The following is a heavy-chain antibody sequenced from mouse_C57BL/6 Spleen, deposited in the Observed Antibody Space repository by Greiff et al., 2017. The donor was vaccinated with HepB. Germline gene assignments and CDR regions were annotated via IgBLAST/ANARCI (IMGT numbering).Heavy chain of an antibody. Sequence: QVQLKQSGPELVKPGASVMISCKASGYAFSSSWMNWVKQRPGKGLEWIGRIYPGDGDTNYNGKFKGKATLTADKSSSTAYMQLSSLTSEDSAVYFCARGDGSFDYWGQGTTLTVSS. CDR1: GYAFSSSW. J-gene: IGHJ2*01. CDR3: ARGDGSFDY. D-gene: IGHD2-3*01. CDR2: IYPGDGDT. V-gene: IGHV1-82*01.